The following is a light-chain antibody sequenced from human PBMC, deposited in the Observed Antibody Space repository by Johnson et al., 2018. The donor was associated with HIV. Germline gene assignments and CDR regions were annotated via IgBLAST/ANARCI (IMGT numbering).Light chain of an antibody. V-gene: IGLV1-51*01. Sequence: QSVLTQPPSVSAAPGQKVTISCSGSSSDMGNYAVSWYQQLPGTAPKLLIYDNNKRPSGVPDRFSGSKSGTSATLGITGLQTGDEAAYYCGTWASSLSAHYIFGTVTTLTVL. CDR2: DNN. CDR3: GTWASSLSAHYI. J-gene: IGLJ1*01. CDR1: SSDMGNYA.